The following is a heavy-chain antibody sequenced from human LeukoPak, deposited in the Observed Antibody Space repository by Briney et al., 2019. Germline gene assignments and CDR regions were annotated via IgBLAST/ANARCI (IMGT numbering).Heavy chain of an antibody. D-gene: IGHD2-2*01. CDR2: ISGSGGST. CDR1: GFTFSSYA. V-gene: IGHV3-23*01. J-gene: IGHJ3*02. CDR3: AKNLGYCSSTSCPGTFDI. Sequence: GASPRLSCAASGFTFSSYAMSWVRQAPGKGLEWVSAISGSGGSTYYADSVKGRFTISRDNSKNTLYLQMNSLRAEDTAVYYCAKNLGYCSSTSCPGTFDIWGQGTMVTVSS.